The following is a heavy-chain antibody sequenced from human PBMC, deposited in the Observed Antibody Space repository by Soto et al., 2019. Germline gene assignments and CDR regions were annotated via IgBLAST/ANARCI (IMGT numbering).Heavy chain of an antibody. D-gene: IGHD3-10*01. CDR2: IFSNDEK. V-gene: IGHV2-26*01. J-gene: IGHJ4*02. Sequence: QVTLKESGPVLVKPTETLTLTCTVSGFSLSNARMGVSWIRQPPGKTLQWLAHIFSNDEKSYSTSLKSRLTTTKDTSKSQVGLTMTNMDPVDTATYYCARKYSSYRSGSSFDYWGQGTLVTVSS. CDR1: GFSLSNARMG. CDR3: ARKYSSYRSGSSFDY.